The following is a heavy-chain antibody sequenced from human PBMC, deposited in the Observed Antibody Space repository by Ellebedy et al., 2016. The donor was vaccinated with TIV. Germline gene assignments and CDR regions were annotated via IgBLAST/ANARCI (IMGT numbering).Heavy chain of an antibody. Sequence: PGGSLRLSCAASGFTFSSYGMHWVRQAQGKGLEWVAVISYDGSNKYYADSVKGRFTISRDNSKNALYLQMNSLRAEDTAVYYCAKSRRADTAAGVDYWGQGTLVTVSS. J-gene: IGHJ4*02. CDR3: AKSRRADTAAGVDY. V-gene: IGHV3-30*18. CDR2: ISYDGSNK. D-gene: IGHD5-18*01. CDR1: GFTFSSYG.